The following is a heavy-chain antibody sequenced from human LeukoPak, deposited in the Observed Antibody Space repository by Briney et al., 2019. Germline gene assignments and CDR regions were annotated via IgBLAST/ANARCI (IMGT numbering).Heavy chain of an antibody. D-gene: IGHD2-15*01. CDR1: GFTFNTYA. J-gene: IGHJ4*02. Sequence: PGGSLRLSCAASGFTFNTYAMSWVRQAPGKGLEWVSAISPTGGTTKYADSVKGRFLISRDNSESTLYLQMNSLGAEDTAVYYYARQVGYCGDGSCYFDSWGQGTLVPVSS. CDR3: ARQVGYCGDGSCYFDS. CDR2: ISPTGGTT. V-gene: IGHV3-23*01.